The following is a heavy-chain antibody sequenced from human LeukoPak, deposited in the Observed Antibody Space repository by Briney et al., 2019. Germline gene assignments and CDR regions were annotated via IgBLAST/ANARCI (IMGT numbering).Heavy chain of an antibody. D-gene: IGHD1-26*01. Sequence: ETLSLTCTVSGGSISSYYWSWVRQAPGKGLEWVSAISGSGGSTYYADSVKGRFTISRDNSKNTLYLQMNSLRAEDTAVYYCAREGDSDAFDIWGQGTMVTVSS. V-gene: IGHV3-23*01. CDR1: GGSISSYY. CDR3: AREGDSDAFDI. CDR2: ISGSGGST. J-gene: IGHJ3*02.